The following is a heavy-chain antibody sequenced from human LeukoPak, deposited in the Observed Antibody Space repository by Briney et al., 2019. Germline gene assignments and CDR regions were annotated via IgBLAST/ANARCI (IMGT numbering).Heavy chain of an antibody. J-gene: IGHJ4*02. CDR2: ISWNSGYI. Sequence: PGRSLRPSCAASGFTFDNYAMHWVRQAPGKGLEWLSIISWNSGYIGYADSVKGRFTISRDNAKKSLDLQMNSLRAEYTAFYYCAKVRGTYSSGYFFDYWGQGTLVTVSS. V-gene: IGHV3-9*01. CDR1: GFTFDNYA. D-gene: IGHD6-19*01. CDR3: AKVRGTYSSGYFFDY.